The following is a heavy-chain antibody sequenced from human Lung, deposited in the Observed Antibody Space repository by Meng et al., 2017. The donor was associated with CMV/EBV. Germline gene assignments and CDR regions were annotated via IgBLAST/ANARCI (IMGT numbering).Heavy chain of an antibody. J-gene: IGHJ6*02. CDR2: ISTYSGNT. Sequence: ASXXVSXKASGYTFINHGFSWVRQAPGQGRGWMGWISTYSGNTNYAQKFQGRVTMSTDTSTNTAYMELRSLRSDDTAVYYCARDFVPFGETAVYYGMDVWXQGTSVTVSS. D-gene: IGHD3-3*01. CDR1: GYTFINHG. V-gene: IGHV1-18*01. CDR3: ARDFVPFGETAVYYGMDV.